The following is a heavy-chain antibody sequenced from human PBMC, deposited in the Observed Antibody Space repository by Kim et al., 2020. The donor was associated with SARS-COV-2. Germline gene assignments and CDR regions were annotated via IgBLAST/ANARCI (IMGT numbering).Heavy chain of an antibody. CDR2: IYPGDSDT. Sequence: GESLKISCKGSGYSFTSYWIGWVRQMPGKGLEWMGIIYPGDSDTRYSPSFQGQVTISADKSISTAYLQWSSLKASDTAMYYCARQGWFGESQRPYYFDYWGQGTLVTVSS. J-gene: IGHJ4*02. D-gene: IGHD3-10*01. CDR3: ARQGWFGESQRPYYFDY. CDR1: GYSFTSYW. V-gene: IGHV5-51*01.